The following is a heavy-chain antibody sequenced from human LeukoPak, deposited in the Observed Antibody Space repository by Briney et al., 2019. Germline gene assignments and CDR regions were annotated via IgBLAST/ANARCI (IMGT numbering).Heavy chain of an antibody. CDR2: INPNSGGT. J-gene: IGHJ4*02. D-gene: IGHD3-3*01. V-gene: IGHV1-2*02. CDR1: GYTFTGYY. CDR3: ARDRFGVVITPSYYFDY. Sequence: ASVKVSCKASGYTFTGYYMHWVRQAPGQGLEWMGWINPNSGGTNYAQKFQDRVTMTRDTSISTAYMELSRLRSDDTAVYYCARDRFGVVITPSYYFDYWGQGTLVTVSS.